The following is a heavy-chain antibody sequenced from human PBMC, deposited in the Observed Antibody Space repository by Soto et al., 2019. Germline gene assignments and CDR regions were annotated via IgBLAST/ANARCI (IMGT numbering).Heavy chain of an antibody. CDR3: ARGSIGGDADWFAP. CDR2: INAGNGNT. CDR1: GYTFTSYA. Sequence: QVQLVQSGAEVKKPGASVKVSCKASGYTFTSYAMHWVRQAPGQRLEWMGWINAGNGNTKYSQKFQGRVTITRDTSASTAYMELSSLRSEDTAVYYCARGSIGGDADWFAPWGQGTLVTVSS. V-gene: IGHV1-3*01. D-gene: IGHD2-21*02. J-gene: IGHJ5*02.